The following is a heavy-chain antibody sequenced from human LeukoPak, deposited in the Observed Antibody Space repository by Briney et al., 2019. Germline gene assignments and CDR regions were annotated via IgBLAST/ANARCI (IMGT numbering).Heavy chain of an antibody. CDR3: ARDRFDSSGPNWFDP. V-gene: IGHV3-33*01. J-gene: IGHJ5*02. CDR1: GFTFSSYG. CDR2: IWCDGSNK. Sequence: GGSPRLSCAASGFTFSSYGMHWVRQAPGKGLEWVAVIWCDGSNKYYADSVKGRFTISRDNSKNTLYLQMNSLRAEDTAVYYCARDRFDSSGPNWFDPWGQGTLVTVSS. D-gene: IGHD6-19*01.